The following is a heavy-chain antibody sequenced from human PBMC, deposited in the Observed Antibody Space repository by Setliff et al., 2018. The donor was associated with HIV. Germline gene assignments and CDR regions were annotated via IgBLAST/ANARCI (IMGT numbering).Heavy chain of an antibody. CDR3: ARHSDFWSEDAFDI. Sequence: SETLSLTCTVSGGSISSGSYYWSWIRQPAGKGLEWIGRIYTSGSTNYNPSLKSRVTISVDTSKNQFSLKLSSVTAADMAVYYCARHSDFWSEDAFDIWAQGTVVTVSS. V-gene: IGHV4-61*02. CDR1: GGSISSGSYY. J-gene: IGHJ3*02. CDR2: IYTSGST. D-gene: IGHD3-3*01.